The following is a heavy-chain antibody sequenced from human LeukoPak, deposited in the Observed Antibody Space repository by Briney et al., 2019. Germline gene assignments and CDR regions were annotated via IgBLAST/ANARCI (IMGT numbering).Heavy chain of an antibody. D-gene: IGHD3-22*01. CDR3: AKVAYYYDSSGYGELRLGYFDY. CDR1: GFTFSSYA. CDR2: ISGSGGST. J-gene: IGHJ4*02. Sequence: GGSLRLSCAASGFTFSSYAMSRVRQAPGKGLEWVSAISGSGGSTYYADSVKGRFTISRDNSRNTLYLQMNSLRAEDTAVYYCAKVAYYYDSSGYGELRLGYFDYWGQGTLVTVSS. V-gene: IGHV3-23*01.